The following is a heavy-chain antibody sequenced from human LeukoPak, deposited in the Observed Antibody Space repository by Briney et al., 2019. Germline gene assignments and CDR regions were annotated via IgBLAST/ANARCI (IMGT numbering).Heavy chain of an antibody. D-gene: IGHD4-17*01. Sequence: GASVKVSRKVSGYTLTELSMHWARQAPGKGLEWMGGFDPEDGETINAQKFQGRVTMTEDTSTDTAYMELRSLRSKDTAVYYCATATTGATLPHDYWGQGTLVTVSS. CDR3: ATATTGATLPHDY. CDR1: GYTLTELS. V-gene: IGHV1-24*01. J-gene: IGHJ4*02. CDR2: FDPEDGET.